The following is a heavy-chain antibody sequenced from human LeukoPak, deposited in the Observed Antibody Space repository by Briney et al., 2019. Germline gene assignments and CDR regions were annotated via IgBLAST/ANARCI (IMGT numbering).Heavy chain of an antibody. V-gene: IGHV4-59*01. D-gene: IGHD6-13*01. CDR1: GGSISSYY. J-gene: IGHJ2*01. Sequence: TSETLSLTCTVSGGSISSYYWNWIRQPPGKGLEWIGYIYYSGSTNHNPSLKSRVTISLDTSKNQFSLKLSSVTAADTAVYYCATIIAEAGYWYFDLWGRGTLVTVSS. CDR3: ATIIAEAGYWYFDL. CDR2: IYYSGST.